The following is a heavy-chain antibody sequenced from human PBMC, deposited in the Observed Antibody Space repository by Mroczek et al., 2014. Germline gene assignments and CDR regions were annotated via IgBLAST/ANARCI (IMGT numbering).Heavy chain of an antibody. Sequence: QVQLVESGAEVKKPGASVKVSCKASGYTFTGYYMHWVRQAPGQGLEWMGWINPNSGGTNYAQKFQGRVTMTRDTSISTAYMELSRLRSDDTAVYYCATRGPDYGPFQTLDYWGQGTLVTVSS. CDR1: GYTFTGYY. J-gene: IGHJ4*02. CDR3: ATRGPDYGPFQTLDY. V-gene: IGHV1-2*02. D-gene: IGHD4-17*01. CDR2: INPNSGGT.